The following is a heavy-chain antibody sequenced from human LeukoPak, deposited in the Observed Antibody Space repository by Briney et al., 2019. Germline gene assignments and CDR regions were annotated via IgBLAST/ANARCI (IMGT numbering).Heavy chain of an antibody. CDR3: TAGVATVTFDY. D-gene: IGHD5-12*01. CDR2: IRSKACGGTT. J-gene: IGHJ4*02. V-gene: IGHV3-49*04. CDR1: GFTFGDYA. Sequence: GGSLRLSCTASGFTFGDYAMSWVRQAPGKGLEWVGSIRSKACGGTTEYAASVKGRFTISRDDSKSIAYLQMNSLKTEDTAVYYCTAGVATVTFDYWGQGTLVTVSS.